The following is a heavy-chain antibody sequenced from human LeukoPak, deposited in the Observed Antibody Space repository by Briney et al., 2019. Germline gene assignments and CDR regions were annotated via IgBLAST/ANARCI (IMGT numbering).Heavy chain of an antibody. J-gene: IGHJ4*02. D-gene: IGHD3-22*01. Sequence: GGSLRLFCAASGFTFRSYAINWVRQAPGKGLEWVSAISGGGGNTYYADSVKGRFTISRDNSKNTLYLQMNSLRAEDTAVYYCAKVLTSGYYFFDYWGQGTLVTVSS. CDR3: AKVLTSGYYFFDY. V-gene: IGHV3-23*01. CDR2: ISGGGGNT. CDR1: GFTFRSYA.